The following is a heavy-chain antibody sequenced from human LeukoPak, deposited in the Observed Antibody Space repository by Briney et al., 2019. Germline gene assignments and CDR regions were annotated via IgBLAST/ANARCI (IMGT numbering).Heavy chain of an antibody. D-gene: IGHD3-10*01. CDR1: GFTFSDHY. J-gene: IGHJ3*02. Sequence: AGGSLRLSCAASGFTFSDHYMDWVRQAPGKGLEWVSSISSSSSYIYYADSVKGRFTISRDNAKNSLYLQMNSLRAEDTAVYYCARGSMVRAFDIWGQGTMVTVSS. CDR3: ARGSMVRAFDI. V-gene: IGHV3-21*01. CDR2: ISSSSSYI.